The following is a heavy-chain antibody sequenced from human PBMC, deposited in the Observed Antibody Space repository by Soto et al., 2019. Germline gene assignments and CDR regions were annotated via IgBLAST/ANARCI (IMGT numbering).Heavy chain of an antibody. J-gene: IGHJ4*02. Sequence: GGSLRLSCAASGFTFSSYGMHWVRQAPGKGLEWVAVISYDGSNKYYADSVKGRFTISRDNSKNTLYLQMNSLRAEDTAVYYCANTGGDGFGMDYWGQGTLVTVSS. CDR2: ISYDGSNK. V-gene: IGHV3-30*18. CDR1: GFTFSSYG. D-gene: IGHD3-16*01. CDR3: ANTGGDGFGMDY.